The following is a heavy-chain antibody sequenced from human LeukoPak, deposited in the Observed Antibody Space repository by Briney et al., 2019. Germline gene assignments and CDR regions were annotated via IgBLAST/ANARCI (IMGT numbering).Heavy chain of an antibody. CDR1: GFTFSSYA. V-gene: IGHV3-23*01. Sequence: GGSLRLSCAASGFTFSSYAMNWVRQAPGKGLEWVSSMSRGGGSTYYADSVKDRFTISRDNSKNTLYLQMNGLRAEDTAVYYCAKDREYSGSQIDYWGQGTLVTVSS. J-gene: IGHJ4*02. CDR3: AKDREYSGSQIDY. CDR2: MSRGGGST. D-gene: IGHD1-26*01.